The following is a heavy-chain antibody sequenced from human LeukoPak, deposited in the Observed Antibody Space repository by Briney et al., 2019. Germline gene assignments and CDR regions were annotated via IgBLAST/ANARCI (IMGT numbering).Heavy chain of an antibody. Sequence: KASETLSLTCTVSGGSISSSSYYWGWIRQPPGTGLEWIGSIYYSGSTYYNPSLKSRVTISVDTSKNQFSLKLSSVTAADTAVYYCAGTRSYSSSWYGYFDYWGQGTLVTVSS. CDR2: IYYSGST. J-gene: IGHJ4*02. CDR3: AGTRSYSSSWYGYFDY. CDR1: GGSISSSSYY. D-gene: IGHD6-13*01. V-gene: IGHV4-39*07.